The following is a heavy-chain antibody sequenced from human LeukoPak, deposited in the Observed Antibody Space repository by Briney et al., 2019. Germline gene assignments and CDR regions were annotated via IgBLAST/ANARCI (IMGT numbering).Heavy chain of an antibody. J-gene: IGHJ4*02. CDR1: GGSISSGGYY. D-gene: IGHD5-24*01. CDR2: IDYSGST. Sequence: TLSLTCTVSGGSISSGGYYWSWIRQHPVKGLEWVANIDYSGSTYYNPSLKSRLTISMDTSKNQFSLRLSSVTAADTAVYYCARDPGKDGYNYSFDYWGQGTLVTVSS. V-gene: IGHV4-31*03. CDR3: ARDPGKDGYNYSFDY.